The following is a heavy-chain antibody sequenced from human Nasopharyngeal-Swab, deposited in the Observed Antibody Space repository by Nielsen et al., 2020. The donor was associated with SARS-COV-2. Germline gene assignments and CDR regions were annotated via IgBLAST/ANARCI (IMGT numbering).Heavy chain of an antibody. Sequence: GESLKISCAASGFTFSSYWMSWVRQAPGKGLEWVANIKQDGSEKYYVDSVKGRFTISRDNAKNSLYLQMNSLRAEDTAVYYCARDGIAAAGNHYYYGMDVWGQGTTVTVSS. CDR2: IKQDGSEK. V-gene: IGHV3-7*01. CDR3: ARDGIAAAGNHYYYGMDV. D-gene: IGHD6-13*01. CDR1: GFTFSSYW. J-gene: IGHJ6*02.